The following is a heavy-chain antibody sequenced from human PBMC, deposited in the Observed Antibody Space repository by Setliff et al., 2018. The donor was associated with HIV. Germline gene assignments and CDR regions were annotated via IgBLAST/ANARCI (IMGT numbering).Heavy chain of an antibody. CDR1: GGSISTSRYY. CDR3: AHQELGYCSGGSCPPPHAFDI. Sequence: TLSLTCTVSGGSISTSRYYWGWIRQPPGKALEWLALIYWDDDKHYSPSLKSRLTITKDTSKNQVVLTMTTMDPVDTATYYCAHQELGYCSGGSCPPPHAFDIWGQGTMVTVSS. V-gene: IGHV2-5*02. CDR2: IYWDDDK. D-gene: IGHD2-15*01. J-gene: IGHJ3*02.